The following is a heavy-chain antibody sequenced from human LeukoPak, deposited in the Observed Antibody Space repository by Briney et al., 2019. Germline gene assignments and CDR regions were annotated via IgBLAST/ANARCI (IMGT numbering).Heavy chain of an antibody. Sequence: ASVKVSCKASGYTFTSYYMHWVRQAPGQGLEWMGIINPSGGSTSYAQKFQGRVTMTRDMSTSTVYMELSSLRSEDTAVYYCARDRVSWGDYRWQAVMDVWGKGTTVTVSP. D-gene: IGHD4-17*01. CDR2: INPSGGST. J-gene: IGHJ6*04. CDR1: GYTFTSYY. CDR3: ARDRVSWGDYRWQAVMDV. V-gene: IGHV1-46*01.